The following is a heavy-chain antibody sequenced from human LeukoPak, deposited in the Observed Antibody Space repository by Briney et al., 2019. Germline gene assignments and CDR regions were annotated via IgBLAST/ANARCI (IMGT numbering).Heavy chain of an antibody. J-gene: IGHJ5*02. CDR2: LHHSGST. CDR3: ARESTMIRGLIPWFDP. D-gene: IGHD3-10*01. V-gene: IGHV4-34*01. Sequence: KPSETLSLTCDVSGGSFSGNSWTWIRQPPGKGLEWIGELHHSGSTNYRPPLKSRVTISADASKNQFSLQLNSVSAADTAVYYCARESTMIRGLIPWFDPWGQGTLVTVSS. CDR1: GGSFSGNS.